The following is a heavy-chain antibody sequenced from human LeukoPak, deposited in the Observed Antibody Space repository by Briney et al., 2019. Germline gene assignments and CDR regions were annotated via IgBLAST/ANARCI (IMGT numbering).Heavy chain of an antibody. D-gene: IGHD5-24*01. V-gene: IGHV1-69*05. CDR1: GGTFSKYS. CDR2: IIPIFGTT. CDR3: ARGDGYGYNWFDS. J-gene: IGHJ5*01. Sequence: SVKVSCKAFGGTFSKYSLSWVRQAPGQGLEWMGRIIPIFGTTIYAQKFEGRVTITTDESTTTAYMDLSSLRSEDTAVYYCARGDGYGYNWFDSWGQGTLVTVSS.